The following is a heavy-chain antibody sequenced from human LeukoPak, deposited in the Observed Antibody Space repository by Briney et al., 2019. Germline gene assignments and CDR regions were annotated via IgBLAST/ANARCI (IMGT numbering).Heavy chain of an antibody. CDR3: AKDKTSGIAGPFDH. J-gene: IGHJ5*02. D-gene: IGHD6-13*01. V-gene: IGHV3-7*03. Sequence: GGSLRLSCAASGFTFSSFWMSWVRRAPGKGLEGVANIKQDGSEKYYVDSVKGRFIISRDNAKNSLYLQMNSLRAEDSALYYCAKDKTSGIAGPFDHWGQGTLVIVSS. CDR2: IKQDGSEK. CDR1: GFTFSSFW.